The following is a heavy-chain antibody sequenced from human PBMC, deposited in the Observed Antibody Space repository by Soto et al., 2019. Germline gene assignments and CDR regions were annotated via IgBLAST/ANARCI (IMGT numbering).Heavy chain of an antibody. CDR3: VIVADDASLHWWYFDY. Sequence: QVQLVQSGAEVKKPGASVRVSCKASGYTFTRNGISWVRQAPGQGLEWMGWVSAYNGNTKYAPKLQGRVTMTTDTYTTTAYMELRSLSSDDTAVDYSVIVADDASLHWWYFDYWGKGTMVTVSS. CDR1: GYTFTRNG. V-gene: IGHV1-18*01. CDR2: VSAYNGNT. D-gene: IGHD2-8*02. J-gene: IGHJ4*02.